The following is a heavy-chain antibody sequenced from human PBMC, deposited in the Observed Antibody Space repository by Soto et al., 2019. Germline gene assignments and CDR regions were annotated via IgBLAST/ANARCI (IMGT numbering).Heavy chain of an antibody. CDR2: ISWNSGSI. Sequence: PGGSLRLSCAASGFTFDDYAMHWVRQAPGKGLEWVSGISWNSGSIGYADSVKGRFTISRDNAKNSLYLQMNSLRAEDTALYYCAKDGIHGDYAYFQHWGQGTLVTVSS. CDR1: GFTFDDYA. J-gene: IGHJ1*01. V-gene: IGHV3-9*01. D-gene: IGHD4-17*01. CDR3: AKDGIHGDYAYFQH.